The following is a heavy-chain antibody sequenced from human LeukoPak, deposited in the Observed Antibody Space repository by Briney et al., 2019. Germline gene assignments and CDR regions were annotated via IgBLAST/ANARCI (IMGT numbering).Heavy chain of an antibody. CDR1: GLTFSNSW. J-gene: IGHJ4*02. CDR3: AKKMVSVIGAPAPFDY. Sequence: PGGSLRLSCEASGLTFSNSWMHWVRQIPGKGLVWVSRMYGDMRDISYADSVKGRFTISRDNAKNTVYLQMNSLRAEDTAVYYCAKKMVSVIGAPAPFDYWGQGTLVTVSS. CDR2: MYGDMRDI. V-gene: IGHV3-74*01. D-gene: IGHD6-13*01.